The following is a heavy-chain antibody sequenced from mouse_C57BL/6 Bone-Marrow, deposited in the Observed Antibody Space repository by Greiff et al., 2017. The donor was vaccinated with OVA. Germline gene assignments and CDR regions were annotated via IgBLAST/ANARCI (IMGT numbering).Heavy chain of an antibody. Sequence: VMLVESGAELAKPGASVKLSCKASGYTFTSYWMHWVKQRPGQGLEWIGYINPSSGYTKYNQKFKDKATLTADKSSSTAYMQLSSLTYEDSAVYYCARSDGSSSYYFDYWGQGTTLTVSS. D-gene: IGHD1-1*01. CDR3: ARSDGSSSYYFDY. J-gene: IGHJ2*01. V-gene: IGHV1-7*01. CDR2: INPSSGYT. CDR1: GYTFTSYW.